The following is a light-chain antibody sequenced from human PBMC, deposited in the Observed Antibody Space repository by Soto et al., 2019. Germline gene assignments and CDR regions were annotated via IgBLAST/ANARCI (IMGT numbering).Light chain of an antibody. V-gene: IGKV1D-13*01. J-gene: IGKJ4*01. CDR2: DAS. CDR3: QQFNNYLLT. CDR1: EDITNY. Sequence: IQMTQSPSSLSASVGDKVTITCQADEDITNYLNWYQQKPGKAPKLLIYDASSLESGVPSRFSGSGSGTDFTLTISSLQPEDFATYYCQQFNNYLLTFGGGTKVEIK.